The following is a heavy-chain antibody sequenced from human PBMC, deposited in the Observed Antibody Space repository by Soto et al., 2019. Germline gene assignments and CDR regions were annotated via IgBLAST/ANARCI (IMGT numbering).Heavy chain of an antibody. CDR3: ARIRWGLNYYNGMDV. Sequence: ASVKVSCKPSGYSFSDYFIQWVRQAPGQGLEWVAWINPKTAATNYAKKFQGRVSVTWDTSSTTAYMELTSLRPDDTAVYYCARIRWGLNYYNGMDVWGQGTTVTVSS. J-gene: IGHJ6*02. CDR2: INPKTAAT. V-gene: IGHV1-2*02. D-gene: IGHD1-26*01. CDR1: GYSFSDYF.